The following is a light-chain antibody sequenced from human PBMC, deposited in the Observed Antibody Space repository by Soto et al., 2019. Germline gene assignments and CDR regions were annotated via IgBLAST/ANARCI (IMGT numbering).Light chain of an antibody. Sequence: DIQMTQSPSTLSASVGDRVTITCRASQTISSWLAWYQQKPGKAPKLLIYKASSLESGVPSRFGGRGAATLFPLTISILHDDVVASYYWQHYNCPLGFGPGTKVDIK. CDR2: KAS. CDR3: QHYNCPLG. CDR1: QTISSW. V-gene: IGKV1-5*03. J-gene: IGKJ3*01.